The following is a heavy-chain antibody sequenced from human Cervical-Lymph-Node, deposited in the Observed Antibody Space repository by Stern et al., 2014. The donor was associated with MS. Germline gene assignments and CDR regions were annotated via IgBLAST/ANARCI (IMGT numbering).Heavy chain of an antibody. CDR3: ARDGAIVVENYYYGLDV. J-gene: IGHJ6*02. V-gene: IGHV1-46*01. CDR2: INPSGGTT. CDR1: GYSLTSYY. Sequence: QVQLVQSGAEVKKPGASVKVSCTASGYSLTSYYMHCVRQAPGQGLEWMGIINPSGGTTIYAEKFQGRVTMTRDTSTSTVYMELSSLGSEDTAVYYCARDGAIVVENYYYGLDVWGQGTAVTVSS. D-gene: IGHD2-2*01.